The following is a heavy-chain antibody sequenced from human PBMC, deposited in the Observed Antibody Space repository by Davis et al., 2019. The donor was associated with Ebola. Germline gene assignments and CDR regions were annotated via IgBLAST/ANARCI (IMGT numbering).Heavy chain of an antibody. CDR3: ARSIVGGKSGRWFDP. CDR1: GYKFTNYW. Sequence: GESLKISCKASGYKFTNYWIGWVRQMPGKGLEWLGIIYPGDSDTRYSPSFQGQVTISADKSTTTAYLQWSSLKASDTAMYYCARSIVGGKSGRWFDPWGQGTLVTVSS. J-gene: IGHJ5*02. V-gene: IGHV5-51*01. D-gene: IGHD4-23*01. CDR2: IYPGDSDT.